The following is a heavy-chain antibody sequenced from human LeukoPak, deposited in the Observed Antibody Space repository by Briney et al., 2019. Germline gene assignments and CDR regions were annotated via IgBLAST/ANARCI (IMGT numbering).Heavy chain of an antibody. Sequence: GGSLRLSCAVSGLTFGTTAMRWVRQTPGKGLEWVSAISNSGDRTYYGDFVKGRFIISRDNSKNTLYLQMSSLGAEDTAVYFCVKEGGAAAGWAEYWGQGTLVTVAS. CDR3: VKEGGAAAGWAEY. V-gene: IGHV3-23*01. J-gene: IGHJ4*02. CDR1: GLTFGTTA. D-gene: IGHD6-13*01. CDR2: ISNSGDRT.